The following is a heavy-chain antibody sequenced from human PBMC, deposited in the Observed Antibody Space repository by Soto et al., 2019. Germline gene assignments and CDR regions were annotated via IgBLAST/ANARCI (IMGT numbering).Heavy chain of an antibody. J-gene: IGHJ4*02. V-gene: IGHV3-33*01. CDR1: GFSFSSYG. CDR2: IWYDGRNT. CDR3: ARTAYYYDSSGYYFDC. Sequence: SXKLSCAASGFSFSSYGMHWVRQAPGKGLEWVAVIWYDGRNTYYADSVKGRFTTSRDNSKNTLYLQMNSLRAEDTAVYYCARTAYYYDSSGYYFDCWGQGTLVTVSS. D-gene: IGHD3-22*01.